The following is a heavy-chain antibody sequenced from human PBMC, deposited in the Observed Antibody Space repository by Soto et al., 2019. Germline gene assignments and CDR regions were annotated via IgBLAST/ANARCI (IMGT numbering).Heavy chain of an antibody. CDR3: ARGVSGWSPFDV. CDR2: INPKSGVT. J-gene: IGHJ4*02. V-gene: IGHV1-2*04. Sequence: QVQLVQSGAELKKPGASVKVSCKASGYTFTDYYVHWLRQAPGQGLEWMGWINPKSGVTHYAQKFQGWVTLTRDKAVSTAYMELNRLKSDDTAVFVCARGVSGWSPFDVWGQGTLVTVSS. D-gene: IGHD6-19*01. CDR1: GYTFTDYY.